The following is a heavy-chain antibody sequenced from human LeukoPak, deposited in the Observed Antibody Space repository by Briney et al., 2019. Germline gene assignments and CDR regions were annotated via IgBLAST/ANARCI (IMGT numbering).Heavy chain of an antibody. CDR1: GFTFDDYA. V-gene: IGHV3-9*01. D-gene: IGHD3-3*01. CDR2: ISWNSGSI. J-gene: IGHJ4*02. CDR3: ARATADTIFGVVIIHCFDY. Sequence: GGSLRLSCAASGFTFDDYAMHWVRQAPGKGLEWVSGISWNSGSIGYADSVMGRFTISRDNAKNSLYLQMNSLRAEDTAVYYCARATADTIFGVVIIHCFDYWGQGTLVTVSS.